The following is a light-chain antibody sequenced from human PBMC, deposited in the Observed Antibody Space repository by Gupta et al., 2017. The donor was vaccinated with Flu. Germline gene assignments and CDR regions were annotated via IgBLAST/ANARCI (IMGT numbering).Light chain of an antibody. J-gene: IGLJ2*01. V-gene: IGLV2-8*01. Sequence: SATSSCAATSGDVGADDYASWYQHHPSKGHNLLLYVVKRPPAVVPHRFSGSTSGNAASLTVSVLQADEEADYICGSDAGSNFLIFGGGTQLTVL. CDR1: SGDVGADDY. CDR3: GSDAGSNFLI. CDR2: VVK.